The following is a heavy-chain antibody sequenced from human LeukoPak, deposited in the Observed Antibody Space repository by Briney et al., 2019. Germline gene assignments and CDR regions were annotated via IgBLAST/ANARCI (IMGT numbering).Heavy chain of an antibody. Sequence: SETLSLTCAVYGGSLSDNYWSWIRQSPGKGLEWIGEINHSGSTNYNPSLKSRVTISVDKSKNQFSLKLSSVTAADTAVYYCARRSGSYFPYFDYWGQGTLVTVSS. CDR3: ARRSGSYFPYFDY. D-gene: IGHD1-26*01. CDR1: GGSLSDNY. J-gene: IGHJ4*02. V-gene: IGHV4-34*01. CDR2: INHSGST.